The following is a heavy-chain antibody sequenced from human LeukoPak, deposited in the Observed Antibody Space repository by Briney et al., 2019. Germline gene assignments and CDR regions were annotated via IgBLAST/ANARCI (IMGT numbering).Heavy chain of an antibody. J-gene: IGHJ4*02. D-gene: IGHD2-8*01. CDR3: TRGDNG. V-gene: IGHV4-61*02. CDR1: GGSISSGSNY. CDR2: IYTSGNT. Sequence: PSQTLSLTCTVSGGSISSGSNYWSWIRQPAGKGLEWIGRIYTSGNTHYKPSLKSRVTISLATSKAQFSLKLSSVTAADTAVYYCTRGDNGWGQGTLVTVSS.